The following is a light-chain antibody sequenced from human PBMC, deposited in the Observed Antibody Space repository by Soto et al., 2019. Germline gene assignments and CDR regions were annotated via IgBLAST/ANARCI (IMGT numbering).Light chain of an antibody. V-gene: IGLV6-57*01. CDR1: SGSIASNY. J-gene: IGLJ3*02. CDR2: EDN. CDR3: QSYDSDNQV. Sequence: NLMLTQPHSVSESPGKTVTISCTRTSGSIASNYVQWFQQRPGSSPTTVMFEDNQRPSGVPDRFSGSIDSSSNSASLTISGLRTEDEADYYCQSYDSDNQVFGGGTKLTVL.